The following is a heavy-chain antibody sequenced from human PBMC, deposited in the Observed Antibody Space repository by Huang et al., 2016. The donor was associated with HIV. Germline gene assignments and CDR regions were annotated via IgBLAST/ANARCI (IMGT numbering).Heavy chain of an antibody. J-gene: IGHJ4*02. CDR1: GGSFSGYY. CDR3: ARRYNSRRAY. CDR2: TNHSGNT. V-gene: IGHV4-34*02. D-gene: IGHD3-22*01. Sequence: QVQLEQWGAGLLKASETLSLTCAVYGGSFSGYYWNWLRQAPGKGLEWVGETNHSGNTNYNPPPKRRVNRSVETSKSQSSRYLTSLSAADTGTYFCARRYNSRRAYWGREPWSPSTQ.